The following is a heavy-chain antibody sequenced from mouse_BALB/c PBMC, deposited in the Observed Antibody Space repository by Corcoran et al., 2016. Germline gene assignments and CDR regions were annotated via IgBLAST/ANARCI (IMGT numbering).Heavy chain of an antibody. CDR3: ANCDWYFDV. J-gene: IGHJ1*01. CDR1: GFNIKDTY. CDR2: IDPANGNT. V-gene: IGHV14-3*02. Sequence: EVQLQQSGAELVKPGASVKLSCTASGFNIKDTYMHWVKQRPEQGLEWIGRIDPANGNTKYDPKCQGKATITADTPSNTAYLQLSSLTSEDTAVYYCANCDWYFDVWGAGTTVTVSS.